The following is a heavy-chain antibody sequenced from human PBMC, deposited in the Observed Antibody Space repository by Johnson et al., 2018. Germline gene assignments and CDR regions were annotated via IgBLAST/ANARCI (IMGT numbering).Heavy chain of an antibody. V-gene: IGHV4-59*01. CDR1: GDSISRSY. Sequence: QVQLQESGPGLVKPSETLSLACTVSGDSISRSYWNWIRQPPGKGLEWIGNTFYYGSTNYHPSLKSRATISLDTSKNQLSLELTSVTAADTAVYFSARQVPISREPFDYWGQGTLVTVSS. CDR3: ARQVPISREPFDY. J-gene: IGHJ4*02. D-gene: IGHD1-14*01. CDR2: TFYYGST.